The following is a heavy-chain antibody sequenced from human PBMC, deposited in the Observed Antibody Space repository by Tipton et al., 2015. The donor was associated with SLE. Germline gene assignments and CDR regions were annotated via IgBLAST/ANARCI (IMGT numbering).Heavy chain of an antibody. CDR1: GGSLTNYY. Sequence: TLSLTCIVSGGSLTNYYWSWIRQPPGKGLEWIGYIYSSGSTDYNPSLEGRVTISVDSSKNQFSLRLTSVSAADTAVYYCARDPSGYYSTSPYLWGQGTLVTVSS. CDR2: IYSSGST. J-gene: IGHJ5*02. V-gene: IGHV4-59*01. D-gene: IGHD2-8*01. CDR3: ARDPSGYYSTSPYL.